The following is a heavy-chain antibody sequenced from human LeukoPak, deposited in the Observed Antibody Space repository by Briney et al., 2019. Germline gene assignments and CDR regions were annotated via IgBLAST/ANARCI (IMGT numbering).Heavy chain of an antibody. CDR2: IYTRGNP. Sequence: PSETLSLTCTSSGGPISSGSYYRSWIRQPPGKVLDWLGRIYTRGNPNYNPSRKSRVTISVDASPNHFFLKLNSVSAADTAVYYCARRTPGGYAYLDNWGQGNPVTVSS. CDR1: GGPISSGSYY. CDR3: ARRTPGGYAYLDN. D-gene: IGHD5-18*01. V-gene: IGHV4-61*02. J-gene: IGHJ4*02.